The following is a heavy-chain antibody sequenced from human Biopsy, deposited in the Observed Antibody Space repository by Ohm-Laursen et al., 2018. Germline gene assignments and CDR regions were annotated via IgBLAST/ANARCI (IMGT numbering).Heavy chain of an antibody. CDR2: VLYTGGT. Sequence: TLSLPSTVSGDSISSYYWSWIRQPPGKGLQGIGYVLYTGGTDYNPSLQSRVTISVDTSKNHFSLRLRSVTPADTAIYYCARDRGYYSDRTVPGYFDLWGRGTLVTVSS. J-gene: IGHJ2*01. CDR1: GDSISSYY. CDR3: ARDRGYYSDRTVPGYFDL. V-gene: IGHV4-59*01. D-gene: IGHD3-22*01.